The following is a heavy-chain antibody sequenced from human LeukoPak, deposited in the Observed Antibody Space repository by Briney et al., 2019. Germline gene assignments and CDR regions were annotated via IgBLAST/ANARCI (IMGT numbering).Heavy chain of an antibody. CDR3: ARGLPRLRFFSAWFDY. D-gene: IGHD3-3*01. V-gene: IGHV1-46*01. CDR2: INPSGGST. J-gene: IGHJ4*02. CDR1: GYTFTSYY. Sequence: ASVKVSCKASGYTFTSYYMHWVRQAPGQGLEWMGLINPSGGSTSYAQKFQGRVTMTRDTSTSTVYMELSSLRSEDTAVYYCARGLPRLRFFSAWFDYWGQGTLVTVSS.